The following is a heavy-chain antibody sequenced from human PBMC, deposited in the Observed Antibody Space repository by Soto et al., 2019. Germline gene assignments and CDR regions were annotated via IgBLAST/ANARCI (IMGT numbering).Heavy chain of an antibody. D-gene: IGHD5-18*01. J-gene: IGHJ3*02. V-gene: IGHV6-1*01. CDR3: ARAWTGYSYGFGYAFDI. CDR1: GDRVSSNSAA. Sequence: KQSPTLSLTCAISGDRVSSNSAAWTWIRQSPSRGLEWLGRTYYRSKWYNDYAVSVKSRITINPDTSKNQFSLQLNSVTPEDTAVYYCARAWTGYSYGFGYAFDIWGQGTMVTVSS. CDR2: TYYRSKWYN.